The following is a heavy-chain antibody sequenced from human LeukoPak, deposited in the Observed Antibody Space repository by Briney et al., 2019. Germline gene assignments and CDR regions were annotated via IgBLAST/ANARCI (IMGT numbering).Heavy chain of an antibody. CDR2: IWYDGSNK. D-gene: IGHD2-2*01. Sequence: GRSLRLSCAASGFTFSSYGMHWVRQAPGQGLEWVAVIWYDGSNKYYADSVKGRFTISRDNSKNTLYLQMNSLRAEDTAVYYCARGRHCSSTSCLVEYWGQGTLVTVSS. CDR3: ARGRHCSSTSCLVEY. J-gene: IGHJ4*02. CDR1: GFTFSSYG. V-gene: IGHV3-33*01.